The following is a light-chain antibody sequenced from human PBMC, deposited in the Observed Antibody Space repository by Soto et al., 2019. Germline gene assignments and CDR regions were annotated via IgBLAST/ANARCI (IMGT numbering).Light chain of an antibody. Sequence: DIQLTQSPSFLSASVGDRVTITCRVSQAISSSLAWYQHNPGKAPKLLIYAASTLQNGVPSSFSGSGSGTEFTLTISSLQPEDFATYYCQHFNDYRYTFGQGTKVEIK. V-gene: IGKV1-9*01. CDR2: AAS. CDR1: QAISSS. J-gene: IGKJ2*01. CDR3: QHFNDYRYT.